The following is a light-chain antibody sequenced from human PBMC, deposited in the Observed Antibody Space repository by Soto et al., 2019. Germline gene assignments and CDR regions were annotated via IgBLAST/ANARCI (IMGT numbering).Light chain of an antibody. V-gene: IGKV1-5*01. CDR2: GAS. CDR3: QQYKNYPFT. Sequence: DIHMTQSPSTLSASLGDRVSITCRASQSINSWLAWYQQKPGKAPKLLIYGASSLQSGVPSRFSGSESGAEFTLTISGLQPDDFATYYCQQYKNYPFTFGPGTKV. J-gene: IGKJ3*01. CDR1: QSINSW.